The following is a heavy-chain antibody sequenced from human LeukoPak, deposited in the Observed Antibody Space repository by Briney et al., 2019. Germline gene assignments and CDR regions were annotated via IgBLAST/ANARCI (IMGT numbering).Heavy chain of an antibody. J-gene: IGHJ5*02. V-gene: IGHV4-59*11. D-gene: IGHD6-19*01. CDR3: AGGRSSLDL. CDR2: IFYTGSY. CDR1: AGSISNHY. Sequence: SETLSLTCTVAAGSISNHYWSWMRQSPGKGLEWIAYIFYTGSYNYNPSLKSRVYISVDTSKNQFSLNLTSVTAADTAVYYCAGGRSSLDLWGQGTLVTVSS.